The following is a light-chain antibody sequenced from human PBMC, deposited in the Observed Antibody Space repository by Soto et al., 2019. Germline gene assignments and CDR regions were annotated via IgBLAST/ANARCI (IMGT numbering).Light chain of an antibody. CDR1: QSILYSSDHKNY. V-gene: IGKV4-1*01. CDR2: WAS. CDR3: QQFYTSLYT. Sequence: IVMTQSPDSLAVSLGERATINCKSSQSILYSSDHKNYLAWYQQKPGQPPKLLIYWASTRQSGVPDRFSGSGSETDFTLSISSLQAEDVAVYYCQQFYTSLYTFGQGTKLEIK. J-gene: IGKJ2*01.